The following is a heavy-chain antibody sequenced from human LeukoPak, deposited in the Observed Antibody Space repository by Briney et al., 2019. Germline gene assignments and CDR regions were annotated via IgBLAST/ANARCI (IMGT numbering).Heavy chain of an antibody. D-gene: IGHD2-21*02. CDR1: GGSVSSGSYY. V-gene: IGHV4-61*01. J-gene: IGHJ4*02. CDR3: ARGPPYIVVVTAIGFFDY. CDR2: INHSGST. Sequence: SETLSLTCTVSGGSVSSGSYYWSWIRQPPGKGLEWIGEINHSGSTNYNPSLKSRVTISVDTSKNQFSLRLSSVTAADTAVYYCARGPPYIVVVTAIGFFDYWGQGTLVTVSS.